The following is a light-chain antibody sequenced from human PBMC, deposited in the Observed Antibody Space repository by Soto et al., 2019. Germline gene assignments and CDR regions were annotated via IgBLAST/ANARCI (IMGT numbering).Light chain of an antibody. J-gene: IGKJ5*01. CDR1: QRISPY. CDR2: DXS. CDR3: QQNFSIPRT. Sequence: IQMTQSPSSLSASVGDRVTIPXRASQRISPYLNWYHQKPGXAPDXXXYDXSSLKSGVPSRLSGSGSGTHFTLTITGLQPADFATYYWQQNFSIPRTFGQGTRLEIK. V-gene: IGKV1-39*01.